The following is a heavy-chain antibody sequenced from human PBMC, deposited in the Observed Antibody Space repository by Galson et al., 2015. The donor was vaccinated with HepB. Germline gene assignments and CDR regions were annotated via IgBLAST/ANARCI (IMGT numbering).Heavy chain of an antibody. CDR3: AKDTYKSSSYFDQ. J-gene: IGHJ4*02. CDR2: IWYDGLNK. Sequence: SLRLSCAASGFIFNTYGMHWVRQAPGKGLEWVAVIWYDGLNKYYVDSVKGRFTISRDNSKNTLYLQMNSLRAEDTAVYYCAKDTYKSSSYFDQWGQGTLVTVSS. CDR1: GFIFNTYG. V-gene: IGHV3-33*06. D-gene: IGHD3-10*01.